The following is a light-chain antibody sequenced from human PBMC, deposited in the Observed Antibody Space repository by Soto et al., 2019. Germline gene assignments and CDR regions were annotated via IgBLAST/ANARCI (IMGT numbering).Light chain of an antibody. V-gene: IGLV2-14*01. Sequence: QSALTQPASVSGSPGQSITISCTGTSSDVGYYNYVSWFQQHPGKAPKLMISEVVNRPSGVSIRFSGSKSGDTASLTITGLQAEDEADYYCSSYAAGSIYVFGTGTKLTFL. J-gene: IGLJ1*01. CDR2: EVV. CDR3: SSYAAGSIYV. CDR1: SSDVGYYNY.